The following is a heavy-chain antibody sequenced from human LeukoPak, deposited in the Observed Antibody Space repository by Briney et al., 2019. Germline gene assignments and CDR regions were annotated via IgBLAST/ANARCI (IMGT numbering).Heavy chain of an antibody. D-gene: IGHD3-16*01. CDR3: ARDNPFKYDYVN. CDR2: IYTTGST. V-gene: IGHV4-61*02. J-gene: IGHJ4*02. Sequence: SETLSLTCTVSGGSISSGGSYWSWIRQPPGKGLEWIGRIYTTGSTNYSPSLKSRVTISADTSKNQFSLKLSSVTAADTAVYYCARDNPFKYDYVNWGQGTLVTVSS. CDR1: GGSISSGGSY.